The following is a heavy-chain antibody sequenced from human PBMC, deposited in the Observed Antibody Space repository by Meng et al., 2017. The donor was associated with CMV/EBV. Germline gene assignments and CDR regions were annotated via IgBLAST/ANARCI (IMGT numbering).Heavy chain of an antibody. J-gene: IGHJ3*02. CDR2: IYYSGST. Sequence: SETLSLTCTVSGGSISSSSYYWGWIRQHPGKGLEWIGYIYYSGSTYYNPSLKSRVTISVDTSKNQFSLKLSSVTAADTAVYYCARVSARSAFDIWGQGTMVTVSS. CDR3: ARVSARSAFDI. CDR1: GGSISSSSYY. D-gene: IGHD2-15*01. V-gene: IGHV4-31*03.